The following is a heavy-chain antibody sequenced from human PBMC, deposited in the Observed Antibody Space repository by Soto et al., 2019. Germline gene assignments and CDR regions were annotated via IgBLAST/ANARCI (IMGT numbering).Heavy chain of an antibody. J-gene: IGHJ4*02. Sequence: SGGSLRLSCAASVFSFSHYWMHWFRQAPGKGLVWVSRISPDGRTTTYADSVKGRFTISRDNAKSTLYLQMNSLTVEDGAVYYCADSWLPTSYWGPGTLVTVSS. D-gene: IGHD3-10*01. CDR1: VFSFSHYW. V-gene: IGHV3-74*01. CDR3: ADSWLPTSY. CDR2: ISPDGRTT.